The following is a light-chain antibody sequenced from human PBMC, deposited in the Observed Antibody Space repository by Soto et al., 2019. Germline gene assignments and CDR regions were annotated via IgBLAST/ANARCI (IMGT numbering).Light chain of an antibody. V-gene: IGKV1-33*01. CDR3: QQYDNFVT. Sequence: DIQMTQSPSSLSASVGDRVTITCQASQDIRNYLNWYQQKPGRAPKLLMSDASNLATGVPSRFSGIGSGTDFTLAISSLQPEDIATYYCQQYDNFVTFGGGTQVEIK. J-gene: IGKJ4*01. CDR1: QDIRNY. CDR2: DAS.